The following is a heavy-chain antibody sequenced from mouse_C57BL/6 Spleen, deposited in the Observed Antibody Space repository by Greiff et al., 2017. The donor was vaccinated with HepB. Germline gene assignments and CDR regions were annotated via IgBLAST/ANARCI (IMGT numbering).Heavy chain of an antibody. Sequence: QVQLQQSGAELARPGASVKLSCKASGYTFTSYGISWVKQRTGQGLEWIGEIYPRSGNTYYNEKFKGKATLTADKSSSTAYMELRSLTSEDSAVYFCAIYYGNSLYAMDYWGQGTSVTVSS. CDR3: AIYYGNSLYAMDY. V-gene: IGHV1-81*01. CDR1: GYTFTSYG. J-gene: IGHJ4*01. CDR2: IYPRSGNT. D-gene: IGHD2-1*01.